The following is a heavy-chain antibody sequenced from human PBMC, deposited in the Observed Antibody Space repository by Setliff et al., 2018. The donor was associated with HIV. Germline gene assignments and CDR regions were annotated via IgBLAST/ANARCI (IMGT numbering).Heavy chain of an antibody. D-gene: IGHD1-26*01. CDR2: IESDGSNK. CDR3: VKGRSGSYHW. CDR1: GFSFSTYG. V-gene: IGHV3-30*02. Sequence: PGGSLRLSCVASGFSFSTYGMHWVRQTPGKGLEWVAFIESDGSNKYYGDSVKGRFTISRDNFKNTQYLQMNNLRAEDTAVYYCVKGRSGSYHWWGQGTLVTVSS. J-gene: IGHJ4*02.